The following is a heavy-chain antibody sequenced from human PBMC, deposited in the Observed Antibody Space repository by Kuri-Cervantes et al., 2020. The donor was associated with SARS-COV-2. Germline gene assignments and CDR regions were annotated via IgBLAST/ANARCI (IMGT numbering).Heavy chain of an antibody. D-gene: IGHD3-10*01. Sequence: ESLKISCTVSGASMSDPMSHYYWNWIRLTPGKGLEWVGYIFHTGSNSQNPSLKSRVTISLDTSKNQFSLSLNSATPADTAVYYCATKLFGEHWFDPWGQGILVTVSS. J-gene: IGHJ5*02. CDR1: GASMSDPMSHYY. CDR3: ATKLFGEHWFDP. CDR2: IFHTGSN. V-gene: IGHV4-61*01.